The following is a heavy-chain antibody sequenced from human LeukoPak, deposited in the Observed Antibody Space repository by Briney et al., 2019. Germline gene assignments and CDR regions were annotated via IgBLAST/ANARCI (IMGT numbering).Heavy chain of an antibody. CDR1: GGSFSGYY. V-gene: IGHV4-34*01. D-gene: IGHD6-19*01. CDR2: INHSGST. J-gene: IGHJ4*02. CDR3: ARAISTVAGGGTFDY. Sequence: SETLSLICAVYGGSFSGYYWSWIRQPPGKGLEWIGEINHSGSTNYNPSLKSRVTISVDTSKNQFSLKLSSVTAADTAVYYCARAISTVAGGGTFDYWGQGTLVTVSS.